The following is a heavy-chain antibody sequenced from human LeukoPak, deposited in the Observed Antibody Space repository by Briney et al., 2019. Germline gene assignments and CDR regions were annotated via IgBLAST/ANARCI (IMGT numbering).Heavy chain of an antibody. D-gene: IGHD2-2*01. CDR3: ARDSGVPAGGWFDP. CDR2: IYYSGST. CDR1: GGSISSYY. Sequence: PETLSLTCTVSGGSISSYYWSWIRQPPGKGLEWIGYIYYSGSTNYNPSLKSRVTISVDTSKNQFSLKLSSVTAADTAVYYCARDSGVPAGGWFDPWGQGTLVSVSS. V-gene: IGHV4-59*01. J-gene: IGHJ5*02.